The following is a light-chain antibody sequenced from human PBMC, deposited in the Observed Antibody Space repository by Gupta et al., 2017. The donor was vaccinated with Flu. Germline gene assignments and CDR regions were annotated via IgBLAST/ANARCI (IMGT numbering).Light chain of an antibody. CDR3: QQYHNWPRT. J-gene: IGKJ1*01. CDR2: GAS. V-gene: IGKV3-15*01. CDR1: ESVRNN. Sequence: GGRATLSCRASESVRNNLVWFQQKPGQAPRLLIFGASFRGTGIPDRFSGSGSGTEFTLTISGLQSEDFAVYYCQQYHNWPRTFGQGTRVEIK.